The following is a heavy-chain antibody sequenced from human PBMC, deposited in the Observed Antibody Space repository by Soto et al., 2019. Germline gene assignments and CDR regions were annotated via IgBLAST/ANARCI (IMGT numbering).Heavy chain of an antibody. Sequence: TGGALRLSCAASGFTFSSYSMGWVRQAPGKGLEWVSAISGSGGSTYYADSVKGRFTISRDNSKNTLYLQMNSLRAEDTAVYYCAKDSTPPVDYGDYYQRYFQHWGQGTLVTVSS. J-gene: IGHJ1*01. D-gene: IGHD4-17*01. CDR3: AKDSTPPVDYGDYYQRYFQH. CDR2: ISGSGGST. CDR1: GFTFSSYS. V-gene: IGHV3-23*01.